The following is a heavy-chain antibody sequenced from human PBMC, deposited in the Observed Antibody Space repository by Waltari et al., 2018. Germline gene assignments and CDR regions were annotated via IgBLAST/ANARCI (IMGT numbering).Heavy chain of an antibody. V-gene: IGHV4-39*01. CDR3: ARRILRYFDWYDY. D-gene: IGHD3-9*01. CDR1: GGSISSSSYY. Sequence: QLQLQESGPGLVKPSETLSLTCTVSGGSISSSSYYWGWIRQPPGKGLEWIGSIYYSGDTYYNPSLKSRVTISVDTSKNQFSLKLSSVTAADTAVYYCARRILRYFDWYDYWGQGTLVTVSS. CDR2: IYYSGDT. J-gene: IGHJ4*02.